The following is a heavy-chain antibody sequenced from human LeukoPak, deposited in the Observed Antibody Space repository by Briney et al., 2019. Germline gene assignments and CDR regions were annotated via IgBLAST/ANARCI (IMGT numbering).Heavy chain of an antibody. J-gene: IGHJ4*02. CDR2: INHSGST. CDR3: ARASTVRGPFDY. CDR1: GGSFSGYY. Sequence: SETLSLTCAVYGGSFSGYYWSWIRQPPGKGLEWIGEINHSGSTNYNPSLKSRVTISVDTSKNQFSLNLNSVTAADTAVYYCARASTVRGPFDYWGQGTLVTVSS. D-gene: IGHD3-10*01. V-gene: IGHV4-34*01.